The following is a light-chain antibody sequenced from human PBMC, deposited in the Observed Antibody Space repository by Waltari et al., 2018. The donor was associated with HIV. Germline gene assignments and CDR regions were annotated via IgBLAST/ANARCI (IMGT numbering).Light chain of an antibody. CDR3: SAYTSISTLAV. V-gene: IGLV2-14*01. CDR2: GVS. J-gene: IGLJ2*01. CDR1: SSDIGGYDY. Sequence: QSALTQPASVSGSPGQSITISCTGTSSDIGGYDYVSWYQQHPGKAPKLMIYGVSSRPSGGSNRFSGSRSGNTASLTISGLQAEDEADYYCSAYTSISTLAVFGGGTKLTVL.